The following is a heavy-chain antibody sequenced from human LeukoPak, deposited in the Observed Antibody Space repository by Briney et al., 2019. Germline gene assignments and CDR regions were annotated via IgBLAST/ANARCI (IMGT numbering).Heavy chain of an antibody. Sequence: GGSLRLPCTASGFTFSGAWMTWVRQAPGKGLEWVSYSSSSSSTIYYVDSVKGRFTVSRDNAKNSLYLQMNSLRAEDTAVYYCRATVGGGSFRDYWGQGTLVTVSS. CDR2: SSSSSSTI. J-gene: IGHJ4*02. CDR3: RATVGGGSFRDY. V-gene: IGHV3-48*01. CDR1: GFTFSGAW. D-gene: IGHD3-16*01.